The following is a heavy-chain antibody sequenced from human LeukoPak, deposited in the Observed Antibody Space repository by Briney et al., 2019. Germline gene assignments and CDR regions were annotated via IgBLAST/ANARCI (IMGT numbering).Heavy chain of an antibody. J-gene: IGHJ4*02. CDR1: GYNFNNHR. Sequence: GESLKISCKGSGYNFNNHRIGWVRQMPGKGLEWMGLIYVGDSDTTYSPSFQGQVTISADKSISTAYLQWSSLTASDTAIYYCARRRGGAITSPFDYWGQGTLVTVSS. CDR3: ARRRGGAITSPFDY. CDR2: IYVGDSDT. D-gene: IGHD3-16*01. V-gene: IGHV5-51*01.